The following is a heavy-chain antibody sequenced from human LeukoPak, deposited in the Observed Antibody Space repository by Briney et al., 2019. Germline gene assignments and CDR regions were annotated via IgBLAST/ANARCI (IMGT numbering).Heavy chain of an antibody. CDR2: INPNSGGT. Sequence: ASVKVSCKASGYTFTNYYIHWVRQAPGQGLEWMGGINPNSGGTIYAQKFQGRVTVTRDTSLTTAYMELSRLRSDDTAVYYCARDGETNDSWSPYVPLVFDYWGQGTLVTVSS. D-gene: IGHD3-3*01. CDR1: GYTFTNYY. CDR3: ARDGETNDSWSPYVPLVFDY. J-gene: IGHJ4*02. V-gene: IGHV1-2*02.